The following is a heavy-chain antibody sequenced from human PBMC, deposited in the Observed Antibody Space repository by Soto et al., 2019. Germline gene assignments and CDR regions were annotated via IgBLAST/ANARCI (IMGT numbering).Heavy chain of an antibody. Sequence: GGSLRLASAASGFTFSTYDMHWVRQTAGTGLEWVSIIGTAGDTLYPGSVKGRFTISRENARNSLFLQMSSLRVEDTAVYYCVREYCSGGRCYDYFDYWGQGTLVTVSS. D-gene: IGHD2-15*01. CDR3: VREYCSGGRCYDYFDY. J-gene: IGHJ4*02. V-gene: IGHV3-13*01. CDR2: IGTAGDT. CDR1: GFTFSTYD.